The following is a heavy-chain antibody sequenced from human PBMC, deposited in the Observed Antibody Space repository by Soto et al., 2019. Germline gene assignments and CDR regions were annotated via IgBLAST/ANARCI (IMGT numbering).Heavy chain of an antibody. J-gene: IGHJ6*02. CDR2: INDSGTT. Sequence: PSETLSLTCAIYGGSVSGFYWSWIRQPPGKGLEWIGEINDSGTTNYNPSLKSRVTISADTSKAHFSLRLTSVTAADTAVYYCARETSHNVYSHYGMDVWGHGTTVPAS. V-gene: IGHV4-34*01. CDR3: ARETSHNVYSHYGMDV. CDR1: GGSVSGFY.